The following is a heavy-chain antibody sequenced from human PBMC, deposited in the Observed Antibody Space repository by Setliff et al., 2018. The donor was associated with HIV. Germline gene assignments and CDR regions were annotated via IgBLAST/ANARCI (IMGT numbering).Heavy chain of an antibody. V-gene: IGHV3-23*01. Sequence: GGSLRLSCAASGFTFNSYAISWVRQAPGKGLEWVSAISDTGDYIYYAGSVKGRFTISRDNSADTVYLQMTGLRVEDTAVYFRAKDPPGFSHFLDYWGQGAVVTVSS. CDR1: GFTFNSYA. J-gene: IGHJ4*02. CDR2: ISDTGDYI. CDR3: AKDPPGFSHFLDY.